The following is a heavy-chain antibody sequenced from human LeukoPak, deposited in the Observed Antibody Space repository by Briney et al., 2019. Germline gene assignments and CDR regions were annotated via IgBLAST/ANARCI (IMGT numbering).Heavy chain of an antibody. J-gene: IGHJ4*02. V-gene: IGHV3-23*01. CDR3: AKSGYNRFDY. CDR1: GFTFSSSA. CDR2: ISGSGSGGST. D-gene: IGHD5-24*01. Sequence: GGSLRLSCAASGFTFSSSAMSWVRQAPGKGLEWVSSISGSGSGGSTYYADSVKGRFTTSRDNSKNTLYLRMNSLRAEDTAVYYCAKSGYNRFDYWGQGTLVTVSS.